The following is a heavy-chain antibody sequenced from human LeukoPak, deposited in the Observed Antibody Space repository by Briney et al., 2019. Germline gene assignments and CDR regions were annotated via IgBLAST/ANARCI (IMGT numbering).Heavy chain of an antibody. CDR2: ISSNGGST. Sequence: GGSLRLSCAASGFTFSSYAMHWVRQAPGKGLEYVSAISSNGGSTYYANSVKGRFTISRDNSKNTLYLQMGSLRAEDMAVYYCASRSTSRLWFGELFFDYWGQGTLVTVSS. V-gene: IGHV3-64*01. D-gene: IGHD3-10*01. CDR3: ASRSTSRLWFGELFFDY. J-gene: IGHJ4*02. CDR1: GFTFSSYA.